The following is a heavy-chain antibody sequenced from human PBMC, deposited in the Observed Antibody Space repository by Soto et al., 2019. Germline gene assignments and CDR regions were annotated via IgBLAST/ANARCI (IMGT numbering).Heavy chain of an antibody. J-gene: IGHJ6*03. CDR3: AKVFRFRGVPPFSEGHYYYYMDV. D-gene: IGHD3-10*01. CDR1: GFTFSPYA. V-gene: IGHV3-23*01. CDR2: ISGTGTTT. Sequence: GGSLRLSCAASGFTFSPYAMTWVRQAPGKGLEWVSTISGTGTTTYYADSVKGRFTISRDNSKNTLYLQMNSLRAEDTAVYYCAKVFRFRGVPPFSEGHYYYYMDVWGKGTTVTVSS.